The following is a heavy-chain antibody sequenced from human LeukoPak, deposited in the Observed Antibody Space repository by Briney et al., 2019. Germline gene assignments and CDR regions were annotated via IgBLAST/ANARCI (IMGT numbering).Heavy chain of an antibody. V-gene: IGHV3-21*01. D-gene: IGHD4-17*01. Sequence: PGGSLRLSCAASGFIFSSESLTWVRQAPGKGLEWVSSISSTSRSIYYAGSVKGRFTISRDNANDPLYLQMNSLRAEDTAVYYCARAKTSVTGWFDPWGQGTLVTVSS. J-gene: IGHJ5*02. CDR2: ISSTSRSI. CDR1: GFIFSSES. CDR3: ARAKTSVTGWFDP.